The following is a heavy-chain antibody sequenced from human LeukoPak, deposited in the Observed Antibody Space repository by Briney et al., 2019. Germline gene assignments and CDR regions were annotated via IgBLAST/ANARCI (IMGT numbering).Heavy chain of an antibody. CDR1: GGTFSSYA. CDR2: IIPIFGKA. V-gene: IGHV1-69*13. D-gene: IGHD6-19*01. J-gene: IGHJ4*02. CDR3: ARAPGYSSGWYFDY. Sequence: ASVKVSCKASGGTFSSYAISWVRQAPGQGLEWMGGIIPIFGKANYAQKFQGRVAITADESTSTAYMELSSLRSEDTAVYYCARAPGYSSGWYFDYWGQGTLVTVSS.